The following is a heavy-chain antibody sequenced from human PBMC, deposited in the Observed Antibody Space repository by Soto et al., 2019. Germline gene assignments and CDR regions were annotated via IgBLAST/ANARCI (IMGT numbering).Heavy chain of an antibody. CDR3: ATRRVEPYYDFWSGYSGPGHYGMDV. J-gene: IGHJ6*02. CDR1: GGSISSGGYS. CDR2: IYHSGST. V-gene: IGHV4-30-2*01. D-gene: IGHD3-3*01. Sequence: SETLSLTCAVSGGSISSGGYSWSWIRQPPGKGLEWIGYIYHSGSTYYNPSLKSRVTISVDRSKNQFSLKLSSVTAADTAVYYCATRRVEPYYDFWSGYSGPGHYGMDVWGQGTTVTVSS.